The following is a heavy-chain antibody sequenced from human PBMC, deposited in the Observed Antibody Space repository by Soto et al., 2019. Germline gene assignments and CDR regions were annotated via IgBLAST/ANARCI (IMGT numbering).Heavy chain of an antibody. J-gene: IGHJ3*01. CDR1: RSSFTSYW. CDR3: ARPMGIAVAGDGFDR. CDR2: IYPGDSET. D-gene: IGHD6-19*01. V-gene: IGHV5-51*03. Sequence: EVQLVQSGGEVKKSGESLQISCTASRSSFTSYWIAWVREMPGNGLEWMGTIYPGDSETKYSPSFHGQVTISAEKSNSTAYLHWSRLKASDSAMYFCARPMGIAVAGDGFDRWGQGKMVPVSS.